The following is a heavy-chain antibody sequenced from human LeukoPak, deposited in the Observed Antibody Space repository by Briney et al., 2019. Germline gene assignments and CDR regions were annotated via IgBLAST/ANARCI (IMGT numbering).Heavy chain of an antibody. V-gene: IGHV3-33*01. Sequence: GRSLRLSCAASGFTFSSYGMHWVRQAPGKGLEWVAVIWYDGSNKYYADSVKGRFTISRDNSKNTLYLQMNSLRAEDTAVYYCARARGEVTDRYYYCYGMDVWGQGTTVTVSS. CDR2: IWYDGSNK. D-gene: IGHD2-21*02. J-gene: IGHJ6*02. CDR1: GFTFSSYG. CDR3: ARARGEVTDRYYYCYGMDV.